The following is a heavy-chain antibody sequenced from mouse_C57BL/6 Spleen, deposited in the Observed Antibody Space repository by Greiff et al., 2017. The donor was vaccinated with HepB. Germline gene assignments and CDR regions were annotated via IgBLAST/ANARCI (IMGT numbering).Heavy chain of an antibody. Sequence: QVHVKQPGAELVKPGASVKMSCKASGYTFTSYWITWVKQRPGQGLEWIGDIYPGSGSTNYNEKFKSKATLTVDTSSSTAYMQLSSLTSEDSAVYYCAMYGRGYYFDYWGQGTTLTVSS. J-gene: IGHJ2*01. V-gene: IGHV1-55*01. CDR3: AMYGRGYYFDY. CDR1: GYTFTSYW. CDR2: IYPGSGST. D-gene: IGHD2-10*02.